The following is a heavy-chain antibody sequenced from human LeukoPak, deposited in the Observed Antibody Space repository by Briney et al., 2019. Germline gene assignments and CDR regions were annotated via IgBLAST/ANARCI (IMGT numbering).Heavy chain of an antibody. D-gene: IGHD2-2*01. V-gene: IGHV3-48*04. CDR2: ISSSGSTI. CDR3: AREGDCSSTSCQTPFDY. CDR1: GFTFSSYG. J-gene: IGHJ4*02. Sequence: PGGSLRLSCAASGFTFSSYGMTWVRQAPGKGLEWVSYISSSGSTIYYADSVKGRFTISRDNAKNSLYLQMNSLRAEDTAVYYCAREGDCSSTSCQTPFDYWGQGTLVTVSS.